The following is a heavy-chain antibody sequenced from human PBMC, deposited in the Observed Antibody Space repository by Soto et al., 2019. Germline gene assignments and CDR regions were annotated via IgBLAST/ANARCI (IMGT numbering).Heavy chain of an antibody. D-gene: IGHD3-16*01. Sequence: ASVKVSCKASGYTFTSYGISWVRQAPGQGLEWMGWISAYNGNTKYSQKFQGRVTITTDTSASTAYMELNSLRADDTAVYYCAKDRLAGGFDYWGQGTLVTVSS. CDR3: AKDRLAGGFDY. J-gene: IGHJ4*02. CDR1: GYTFTSYG. V-gene: IGHV1-18*01. CDR2: ISAYNGNT.